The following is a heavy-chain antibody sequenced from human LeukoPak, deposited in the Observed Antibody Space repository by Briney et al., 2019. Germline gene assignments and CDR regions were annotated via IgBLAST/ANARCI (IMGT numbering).Heavy chain of an antibody. CDR1: GFTFSSYA. J-gene: IGHJ6*02. D-gene: IGHD3-22*01. V-gene: IGHV3-23*01. CDR3: AKRDSSGYYYDYYYYYGMDV. CDR2: ISGSGGST. Sequence: PGAPLRLSCAASGFTFSSYAMSWVRQAPGKGLEWVSAISGSGGSTYYADSVKGRFTISRDNSKNTLYLQMNSLRAEDTAVYYCAKRDSSGYYYDYYYYYGMDVWGQGTTVTVSS.